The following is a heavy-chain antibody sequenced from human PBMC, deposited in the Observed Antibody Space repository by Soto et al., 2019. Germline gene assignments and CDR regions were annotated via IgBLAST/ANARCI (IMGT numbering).Heavy chain of an antibody. V-gene: IGHV4-34*01. D-gene: IGHD2-2*02. CDR2: INHSGST. J-gene: IGHJ6*03. CDR3: ALVVPAAIDYYYTDV. Sequence: SETLSLTCAVYGGSFSGYYWSWIRQPPGKGLEWIGEINHSGSTNYNPSLKSRVTISVDTSKNQFSLKLSSVTAADTAVYYCALVVPAAIDYYYTDVWGKGTTVTVSS. CDR1: GGSFSGYY.